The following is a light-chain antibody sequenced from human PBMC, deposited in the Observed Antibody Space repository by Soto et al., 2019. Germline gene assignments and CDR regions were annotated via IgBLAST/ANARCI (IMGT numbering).Light chain of an antibody. CDR1: QGIRSD. CDR3: LQHNSYPLT. V-gene: IGKV1-17*02. Sequence: DIQMTQSPSSLSASVGDRVPITCRASQGIRSDLAWYQQKPGKAPKRLIYAASSLRTGVPSRFSGSGSGTDFTLTISNLQPEDFATYYCLQHNSYPLTVGGGTKVDIK. CDR2: AAS. J-gene: IGKJ4*01.